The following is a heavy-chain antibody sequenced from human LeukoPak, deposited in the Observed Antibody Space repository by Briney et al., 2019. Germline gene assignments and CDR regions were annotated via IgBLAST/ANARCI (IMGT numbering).Heavy chain of an antibody. J-gene: IGHJ4*02. CDR2: ISSSGSTI. CDR3: ARGKGDGYQYYFDY. V-gene: IGHV3-48*03. D-gene: IGHD5-24*01. Sequence: PGGSLRLSCAASGFTFSSYEMNWVRQAPGKGLEWVSYISSSGSTIYYADSVKGRFTISRDNAKNSLYLQMNSLRAEDTAAYYCARGKGDGYQYYFDYWGQGTLVTVSS. CDR1: GFTFSSYE.